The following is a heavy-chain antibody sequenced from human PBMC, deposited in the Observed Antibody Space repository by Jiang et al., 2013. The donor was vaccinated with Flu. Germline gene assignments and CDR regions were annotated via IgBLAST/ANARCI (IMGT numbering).Heavy chain of an antibody. CDR1: GGTISRLP. CDR2: IIPMFGTT. CDR3: VRGNDY. Sequence: SCKASGGTISRLPISWVRQAPGQGLEWMGRIIPMFGTTNHTQKFQGRLRITADDSTNTAYMELSGLTFEDTAVYYCVRGNDYWGQGTVVTVSS. V-gene: IGHV1-69*01. J-gene: IGHJ4*02.